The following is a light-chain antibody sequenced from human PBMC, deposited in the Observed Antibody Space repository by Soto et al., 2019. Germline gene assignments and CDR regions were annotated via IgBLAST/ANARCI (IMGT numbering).Light chain of an antibody. Sequence: AIQMTQSPSSRSGSVVHRLTINCXASQGIRNDLGWYQQKPGKAPKLLIYAASSLQSGVPSRFSGSGSGTDFTLTISSLQPEDFATYYCLQDYNYPRTFGQGTKVDIK. V-gene: IGKV1-6*01. CDR1: QGIRND. CDR3: LQDYNYPRT. J-gene: IGKJ1*01. CDR2: AAS.